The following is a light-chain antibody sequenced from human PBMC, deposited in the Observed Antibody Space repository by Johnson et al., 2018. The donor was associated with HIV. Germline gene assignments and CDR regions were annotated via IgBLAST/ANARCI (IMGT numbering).Light chain of an antibody. Sequence: QSVLTQPPSVSAAPGQKVTISCSGSSSNIGNNYVSWYQQLPGTAPKLLIYENNKRPSGIPDRFSGSKSGTSATLGITGLQTGDEAGYSCGTLDSSLSEGVFGTGTKVTVL. CDR1: SSNIGNNY. V-gene: IGLV1-51*02. J-gene: IGLJ1*01. CDR2: ENN. CDR3: GTLDSSLSEGV.